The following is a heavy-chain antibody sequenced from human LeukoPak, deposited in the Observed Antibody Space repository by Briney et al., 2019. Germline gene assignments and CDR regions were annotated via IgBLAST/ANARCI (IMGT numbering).Heavy chain of an antibody. J-gene: IGHJ5*02. CDR2: ITPIFGTA. CDR1: GGTFSSYA. CDR3: ARVAIAAAGTYWFDP. D-gene: IGHD6-13*01. V-gene: IGHV1-69*06. Sequence: SVKVSCKASGGTFSSYAISWVRRAPGQGLEWMGGITPIFGTANYAQKFQGRVTITADKSTSTAYMELSSLRSEDTAVYYCARVAIAAAGTYWFDPWGQGTLVTVSS.